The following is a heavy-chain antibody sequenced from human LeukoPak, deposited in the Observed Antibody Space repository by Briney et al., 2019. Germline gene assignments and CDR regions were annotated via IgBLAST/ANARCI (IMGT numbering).Heavy chain of an antibody. D-gene: IGHD3-3*01. Sequence: GGSLRLSCVASGFTFSSYAMSWVRQAPGKGLERVSAISVSGGSTYYADSVKGRFTISRDNSKNTLYLQMNSLRAEDTAVYYCAKSTIFGEYYFDYWGQGTLVTVSS. J-gene: IGHJ4*02. CDR1: GFTFSSYA. CDR2: ISVSGGST. V-gene: IGHV3-23*01. CDR3: AKSTIFGEYYFDY.